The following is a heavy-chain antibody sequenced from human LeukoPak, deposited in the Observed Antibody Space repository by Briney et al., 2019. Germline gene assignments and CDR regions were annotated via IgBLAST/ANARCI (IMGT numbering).Heavy chain of an antibody. V-gene: IGHV4-39*07. D-gene: IGHD3-22*01. CDR2: IYYSGST. CDR3: ARGGYYYDSSGYWGAFDI. J-gene: IGHJ3*02. CDR1: GGSISSSSYY. Sequence: SETLSLTCTVSGGSISSSSYYWGWIRQPPGKGLEWIGSIYYSGSTNYNPSLKSRVTISVDRAKNPFSMKLSSGTVADRAVYYCARGGYYYDSSGYWGAFDIWGQGTMVTVSS.